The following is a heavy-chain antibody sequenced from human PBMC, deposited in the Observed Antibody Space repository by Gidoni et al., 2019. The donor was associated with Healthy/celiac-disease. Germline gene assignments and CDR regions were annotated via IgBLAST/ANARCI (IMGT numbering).Heavy chain of an antibody. D-gene: IGHD1-26*01. CDR2: ISWNSGSI. J-gene: IGHJ4*02. Sequence: EVQLVESGGGLVPPGRSLRPPCAASGFPFDDYSMHWVRQDPGKGLEWVAGISWNSGSIGYADSVKGRFTISRDNAKNSLYLQMNSLRAEDTALYYCAKGSYKRGYFDYWGQGTLVTVSS. CDR1: GFPFDDYS. V-gene: IGHV3-9*01. CDR3: AKGSYKRGYFDY.